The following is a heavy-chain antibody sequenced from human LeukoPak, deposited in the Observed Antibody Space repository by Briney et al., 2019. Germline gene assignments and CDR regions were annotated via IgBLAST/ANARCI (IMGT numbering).Heavy chain of an antibody. CDR3: ARGSPPRRNYDSRGYYSYYFGY. Sequence: GASVKVSCKASGYTFTSYGIIWVRQASGQGLEWMGWISAYNGNTNYAQKLQGRVTMTTDTSTSTVYMELRSLRSDDTAVYYCARGSPPRRNYDSRGYYSYYFGYWGQGTLVTVSS. CDR1: GYTFTSYG. D-gene: IGHD3-22*01. CDR2: ISAYNGNT. J-gene: IGHJ4*02. V-gene: IGHV1-18*01.